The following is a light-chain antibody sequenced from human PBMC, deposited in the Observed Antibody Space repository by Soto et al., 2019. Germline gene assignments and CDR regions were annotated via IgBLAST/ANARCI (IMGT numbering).Light chain of an antibody. CDR3: SSYTISSTL. CDR2: EVS. J-gene: IGLJ3*02. Sequence: QSALTQPASVSGSPGQSITISCTGTSSDIGGFNYVSWYQQHPGKAPKLVIYEVSNRPSGVSNRFSASKSGNTASLTISGLQAEDEADYYCSSYTISSTLFGGGTQLTVL. V-gene: IGLV2-14*01. CDR1: SSDIGGFNY.